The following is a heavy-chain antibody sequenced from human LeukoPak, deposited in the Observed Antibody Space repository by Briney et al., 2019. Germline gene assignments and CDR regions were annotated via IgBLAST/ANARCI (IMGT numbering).Heavy chain of an antibody. V-gene: IGHV3-21*01. CDR3: ARGHTAVTRHFDF. CDR1: GFTFSSYW. CDR2: ISSGSSAI. Sequence: GGSLRLSCAASGFTFSSYWMSWVRQAPGKGLEWVSTISSGSSAIFSADALKGRFTISRDDAKNLLYLDMNSLRAEDTAVYYCARGHTAVTRHFDFWGQGTLVTVSS. D-gene: IGHD4-17*01. J-gene: IGHJ4*02.